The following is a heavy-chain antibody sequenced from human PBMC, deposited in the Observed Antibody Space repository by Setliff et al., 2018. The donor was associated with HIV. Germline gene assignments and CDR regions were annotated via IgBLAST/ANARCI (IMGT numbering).Heavy chain of an antibody. CDR2: VYNTGHT. Sequence: SETLSLTCTVSGGSMTGQYWSWIRQPPGKGLEWLGYVYNTGHTSSNPSLESRFTMSLDTSKNQVSLKVKFVTAADTAIYYCSRGRTDTAMAHDYWGQGIPVTVSS. CDR3: SRGRTDTAMAHDY. V-gene: IGHV4-59*11. CDR1: GGSMTGQY. J-gene: IGHJ4*02. D-gene: IGHD5-18*01.